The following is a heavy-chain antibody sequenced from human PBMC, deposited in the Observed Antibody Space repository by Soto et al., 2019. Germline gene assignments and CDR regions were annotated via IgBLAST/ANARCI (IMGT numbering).Heavy chain of an antibody. V-gene: IGHV4-39*01. CDR1: GGSISSSSYY. CDR2: IYYSGST. J-gene: IGHJ4*02. D-gene: IGHD3-16*01. Sequence: SETLSLTCTVSGGSISSSSYYWGWIRQPPGKGLEWIGSIYYSGSTYYNPSLKSRVTISVDTSSKQFPLKVNSVTAADTAVYYCARPRIGAVFELWGQGAQVTVS. CDR3: ARPRIGAVFEL.